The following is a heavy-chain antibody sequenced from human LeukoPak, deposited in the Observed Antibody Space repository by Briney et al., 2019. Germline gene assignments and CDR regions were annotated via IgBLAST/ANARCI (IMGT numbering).Heavy chain of an antibody. J-gene: IGHJ4*02. CDR2: INHSGST. V-gene: IGHV4-34*01. D-gene: IGHD4-17*01. CDR1: GGSFSGYY. CDR3: ARDTYGERYFDY. Sequence: SETLSLTCAVYGGSFSGYYWSWIRQPPGKGPEWIGEINHSGSTYYNPSLKSRVTISVDTSKNQFSLKLSSVTAADTAVYYCARDTYGERYFDYWGQGTLVTVSS.